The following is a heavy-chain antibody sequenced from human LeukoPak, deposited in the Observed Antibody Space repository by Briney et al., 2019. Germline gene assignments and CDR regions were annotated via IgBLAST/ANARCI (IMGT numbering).Heavy chain of an antibody. V-gene: IGHV1-18*01. CDR1: GYTFTSYG. CDR2: ISAYNGNT. CDR3: AREEAAAGTPDY. J-gene: IGHJ4*02. D-gene: IGHD6-13*01. Sequence: WASVKVSCKASGYTFTSYGISWVRQAPGQGLEWIGWISAYNGNTNYAQKLQGRVTMTTDTSTSTAYMELRSLRSDDTAVYYCAREEAAAGTPDYWGQGTLVTVSS.